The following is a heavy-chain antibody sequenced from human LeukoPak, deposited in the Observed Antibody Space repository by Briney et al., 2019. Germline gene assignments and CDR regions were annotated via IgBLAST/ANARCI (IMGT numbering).Heavy chain of an antibody. V-gene: IGHV3-23*01. CDR1: GFTFSTFA. CDR3: ARDGGVVRGVIIRGDYFDY. D-gene: IGHD3-10*01. CDR2: IFPSGGEM. J-gene: IGHJ4*02. Sequence: GGSLRLSCAASGFTFSTFAMIWVRQPPGKGLEWVSSIFPSGGEMHYADSVRGRFTISRDNSKSTLSLQMNSLRAEDTAVYYCARDGGVVRGVIIRGDYFDYWGQGTLVTVSS.